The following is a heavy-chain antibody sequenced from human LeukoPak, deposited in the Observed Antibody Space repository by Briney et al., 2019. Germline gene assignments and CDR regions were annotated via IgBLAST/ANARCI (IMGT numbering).Heavy chain of an antibody. Sequence: AGESLKISCKGSGYSFTSYWIGGVRQMPGKGLEWMGIIYPGDSVTRYSPSFQGQVTISADKYISTAYLQWSSLKASDTAMYYCARFRLSMVRGVILYYYYMDVWGKGTTVTVSS. CDR1: GYSFTSYW. CDR3: ARFRLSMVRGVILYYYYMDV. CDR2: IYPGDSVT. V-gene: IGHV5-51*01. D-gene: IGHD3-10*01. J-gene: IGHJ6*03.